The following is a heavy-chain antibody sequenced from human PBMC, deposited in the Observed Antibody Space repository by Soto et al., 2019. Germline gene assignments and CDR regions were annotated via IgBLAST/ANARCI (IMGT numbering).Heavy chain of an antibody. CDR2: ISAYNGNT. CDR1: GYTFTSYG. V-gene: IGHV1-18*01. J-gene: IGHJ6*02. D-gene: IGHD3-3*01. Sequence: ASVKVSCKASGYTFTSYGISWVRQAPGQGLEWMGWISAYNGNTNYAQKLQGRVTMTTDTSTSTAYMELRSLRSDDTAVYYCARERNDFWSGYYYFFGMDVWGQGTTVTVS. CDR3: ARERNDFWSGYYYFFGMDV.